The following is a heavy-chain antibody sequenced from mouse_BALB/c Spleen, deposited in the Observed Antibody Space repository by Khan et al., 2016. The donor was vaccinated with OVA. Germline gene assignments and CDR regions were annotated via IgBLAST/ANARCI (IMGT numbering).Heavy chain of an antibody. CDR3: ASHVTGSFAY. CDR1: GFIFSSYS. J-gene: IGHJ3*01. Sequence: EVELVESGGDLVKPGGSLKLSCAASGFIFSSYSMSWVRQTPDKRLEWVATISSGGDYTYYPDSVKGRFTISRDDAKNTLYLQMSSLKSEDTAMYYCASHVTGSFAYRGQGTLGT. V-gene: IGHV5-6*01. D-gene: IGHD4-1*01. CDR2: ISSGGDYT.